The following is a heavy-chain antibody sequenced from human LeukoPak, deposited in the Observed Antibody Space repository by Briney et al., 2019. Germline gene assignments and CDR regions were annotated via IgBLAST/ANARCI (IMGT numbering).Heavy chain of an antibody. CDR1: RFTFSNYW. D-gene: IGHD2-15*01. CDR3: ARSRCSGGSCYAWGAAFDI. V-gene: IGHV3-7*01. J-gene: IGHJ3*02. Sequence: GGSLRLSCGASRFTFSNYWMSWVRQAPGKGLEWVANIKEDGSEKDYVDSVKGRFTISRDNAKNSLYLQMNSLRDEDTAVYYCARSRCSGGSCYAWGAAFDIWGQGTMVTVSS. CDR2: IKEDGSEK.